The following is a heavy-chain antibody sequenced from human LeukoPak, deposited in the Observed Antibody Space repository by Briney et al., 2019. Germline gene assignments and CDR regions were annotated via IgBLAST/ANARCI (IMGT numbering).Heavy chain of an antibody. Sequence: PGGSLRLSCAASGFTFSSYGMHWVRQAPGKGLEWVAFIRYDGSNKYYADSVKGRFTISRDNSKNTLYLQMNSLRAEDTAVYYCAKDVSWLSMPLFGSPPYYFDYWGQGTLVTVSS. V-gene: IGHV3-30*02. CDR3: AKDVSWLSMPLFGSPPYYFDY. CDR1: GFTFSSYG. CDR2: IRYDGSNK. D-gene: IGHD2-8*02. J-gene: IGHJ4*02.